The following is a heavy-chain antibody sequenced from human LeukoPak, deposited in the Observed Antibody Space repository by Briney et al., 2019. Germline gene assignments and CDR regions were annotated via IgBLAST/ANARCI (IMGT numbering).Heavy chain of an antibody. CDR3: ARGSRYCTNGVCYALPAVFYKRYIWFDP. CDR1: SGSISGYY. V-gene: IGHV4-34*01. CDR2: INHSGST. J-gene: IGHJ5*02. Sequence: SETLSLTCTVSSGSISGYYWSWIRQPPGKGLEWIGEINHSGSTNYNPSLKSRVTISVDTSKNQFSLKLSSVTAADTAVYYCARGSRYCTNGVCYALPAVFYKRYIWFDPWGQGTLVTVSS. D-gene: IGHD2-8*01.